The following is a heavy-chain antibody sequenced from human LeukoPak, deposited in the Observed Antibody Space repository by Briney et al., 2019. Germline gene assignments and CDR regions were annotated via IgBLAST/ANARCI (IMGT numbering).Heavy chain of an antibody. CDR1: GYTFTSYY. Sequence: ASVKVSCKASGYTFTSYYMHWVRQAPGQGLEWMGWINPNSGGTNYAQKFQGRVTMTRDTSISTAYMELSRLRSDDTAVYYCARAYCSSTSCYLYYFDYWGQGTLVTVSS. V-gene: IGHV1-2*02. CDR3: ARAYCSSTSCYLYYFDY. CDR2: INPNSGGT. D-gene: IGHD2-2*01. J-gene: IGHJ4*02.